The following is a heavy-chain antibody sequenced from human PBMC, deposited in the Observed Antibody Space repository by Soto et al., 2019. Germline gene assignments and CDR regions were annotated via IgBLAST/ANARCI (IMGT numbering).Heavy chain of an antibody. V-gene: IGHV4-30-4*01. D-gene: IGHD2-15*01. CDR2: IYKSTTT. CDR3: ARGRYCLTGRCFPNWFDS. CDR1: GDSISTVDYF. Sequence: SETLSLTCSVSGDSISTVDYFWAWIRQPPGQALEYIGYIYKSTTTYYNPSFESRVAIPLDTSKSQFSLTVTSVTAADTAVYFCARGRYCLTGRCFPNWFDSWGQGTLVTVSS. J-gene: IGHJ5*01.